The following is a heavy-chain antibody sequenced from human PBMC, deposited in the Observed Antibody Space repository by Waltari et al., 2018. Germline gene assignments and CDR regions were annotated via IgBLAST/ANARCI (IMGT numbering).Heavy chain of an antibody. CDR3: ARVWDSSGWYMVGSAYYFDY. D-gene: IGHD6-19*01. Sequence: QVQLQESGPGLVKPSETLSLTCAVSGYSISSGYYWGWIRQPPGKGLEWIGSIYHSGGTSYNPALKIRVTISVDTSKNQFSLKLSSVTAADTAVYYCARVWDSSGWYMVGSAYYFDYWGQGTLVTVSS. CDR2: IYHSGGT. CDR1: GYSISSGYY. V-gene: IGHV4-38-2*01. J-gene: IGHJ4*02.